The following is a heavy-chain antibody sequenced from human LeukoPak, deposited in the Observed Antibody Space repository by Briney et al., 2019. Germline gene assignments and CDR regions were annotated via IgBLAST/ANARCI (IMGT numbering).Heavy chain of an antibody. J-gene: IGHJ6*02. CDR2: IWYDGSNK. CDR3: ARQPRGYSYGYLYYYGMDV. V-gene: IGHV3-33*01. Sequence: GGSLRLSCAASGFTFSSYGMHWVRQAPGKGLEWVAVIWYDGSNKYYADSVKGRFTISRDNSKNTLYLQMNSLRAEDTAVYYCARQPRGYSYGYLYYYGMDVWGRGTTVTVSS. D-gene: IGHD5-18*01. CDR1: GFTFSSYG.